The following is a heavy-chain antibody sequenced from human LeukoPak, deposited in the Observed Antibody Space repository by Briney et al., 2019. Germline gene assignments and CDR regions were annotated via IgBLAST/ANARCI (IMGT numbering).Heavy chain of an antibody. Sequence: PSETLSLTCSVTDYPISSGYFWGWIRPPPQKGLEWLATISHSGSTYFNPSLKSRVIVSIDASKNQFSLNLTSVTAADTAVYYCAREHCAGGYCYFLDYWGQGTLVTVSS. V-gene: IGHV4-38-2*02. CDR1: DYPISSGYF. CDR3: AREHCAGGYCYFLDY. CDR2: ISHSGST. D-gene: IGHD3-16*02. J-gene: IGHJ4*02.